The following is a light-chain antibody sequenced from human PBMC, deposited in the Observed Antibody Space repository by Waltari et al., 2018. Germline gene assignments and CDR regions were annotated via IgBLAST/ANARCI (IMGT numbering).Light chain of an antibody. V-gene: IGKV4-1*01. CDR3: QQYFDNPRT. CDR2: WAS. CDR1: KTILYNSNNKNY. J-gene: IGKJ2*01. Sequence: EIVMTQSQESLAVSLGERATITGKASKTILYNSNNKNYLAWYQQKPGQQPRLIIYWASSRDSGVPDRFSGSGSGTDFTLTISSLQAEDVAVYYCQQYFDNPRTFGQGTRLEIK.